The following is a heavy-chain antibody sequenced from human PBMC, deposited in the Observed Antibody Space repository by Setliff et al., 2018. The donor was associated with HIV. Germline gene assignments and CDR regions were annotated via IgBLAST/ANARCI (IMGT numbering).Heavy chain of an antibody. D-gene: IGHD3-16*01. CDR2: ISSGGEIM. V-gene: IGHV3-23*01. J-gene: IGHJ6*02. CDR3: AREIRTVYTGGHYFYGIDV. CDR1: GFTFSSYS. Sequence: GGSLRLSCAASGFTFSSYSMNWVRQAPGKGLEWVSAISSGGEIMFYADSVKGRFTISRDNSKNTLYLQMNSLRVGDTAVYYCAREIRTVYTGGHYFYGIDVWGQGTAVTVSS.